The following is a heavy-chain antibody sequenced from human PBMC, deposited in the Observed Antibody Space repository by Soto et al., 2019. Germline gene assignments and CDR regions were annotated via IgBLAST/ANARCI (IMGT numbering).Heavy chain of an antibody. CDR3: ARVATVTTWEEQ. CDR1: GGSISSSNW. V-gene: IGHV4-61*01. CDR2: IYYSGST. J-gene: IGHJ4*02. Sequence: PSETLSLTCAVSGGSISSSNWWSWIRQPTGKGLEWIGNIYYSGSTNYNPSLKSRVTISVDTSKNQFSLKLSSVTAADTAVYYCARVATVTTWEEQWGQGTLVTVSS. D-gene: IGHD4-17*01.